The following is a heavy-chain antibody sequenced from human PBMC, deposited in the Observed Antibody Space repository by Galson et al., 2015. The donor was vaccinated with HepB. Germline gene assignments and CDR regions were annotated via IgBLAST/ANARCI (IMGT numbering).Heavy chain of an antibody. V-gene: IGHV3-21*01. CDR2: ISSSSSYI. CDR1: GFTFSSYS. J-gene: IGHJ4*02. D-gene: IGHD6-13*01. Sequence: SLRLSCAASGFTFSSYSMNWVRQAPGKGLEWVSSISSSSSYIYYADSVKGRFTISRDNAKNSLYLQMNSLRAEDTAMYYCAREGEVCSSSWCQYDYWGQGTLVTVSS. CDR3: AREGEVCSSSWCQYDY.